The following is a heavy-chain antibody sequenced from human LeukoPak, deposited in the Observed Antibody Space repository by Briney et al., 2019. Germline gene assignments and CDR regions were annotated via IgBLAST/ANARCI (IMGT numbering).Heavy chain of an antibody. J-gene: IGHJ2*01. CDR1: GYTFTGYY. V-gene: IGHV1-2*02. CDR2: INPNSGGT. D-gene: IGHD3-3*01. Sequence: ASVKVSCKASGYTFTGYYMHWVRQAPGQGLEWMGWINPNSGGTNYAQKLQGRVTMTTDTSTSTAYMELRSLRSDDTAVYYCAREARYYDFWGGPPDLWGRGTLVTVSS. CDR3: AREARYYDFWGGPPDL.